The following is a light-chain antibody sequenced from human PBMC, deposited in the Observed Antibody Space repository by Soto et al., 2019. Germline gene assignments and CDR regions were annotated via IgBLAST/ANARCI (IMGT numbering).Light chain of an antibody. CDR2: SAS. J-gene: IGKJ1*01. V-gene: IGKV3-20*01. Sequence: TLSPDRLSVVPGESVALGGSVSQYVSVRFLAWYQQKPGQAPRLLIYSASDRATGIPARFTGSGSGTDFTLTITRLEPEAFAPYYWQQYGSSRRTFGQGTKVDIK. CDR3: QQYGSSRRT. CDR1: QYVSVRF.